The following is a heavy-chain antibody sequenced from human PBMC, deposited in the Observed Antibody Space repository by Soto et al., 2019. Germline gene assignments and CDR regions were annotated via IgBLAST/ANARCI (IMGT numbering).Heavy chain of an antibody. V-gene: IGHV4-28*01. D-gene: IGHD1-26*01. CDR2: IYYSGTT. CDR1: GCSITSKKW. CDR3: ARREIQGPIDY. Sequence: PSETLSLTSTDSGCSITSKKWSAWIRQSPGRGLEWIRYIYYSGTTYYNPSLKSRVTMSVDTSKNQFSLKLTSVTAVDTAVYYCARREIQGPIDYWGQGTLVTVSS. J-gene: IGHJ4*02.